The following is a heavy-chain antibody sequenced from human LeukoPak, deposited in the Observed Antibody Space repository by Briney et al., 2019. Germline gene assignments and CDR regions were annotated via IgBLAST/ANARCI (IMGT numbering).Heavy chain of an antibody. V-gene: IGHV3-7*01. Sequence: GGSLRLSCEVSGFTFSRHSMSWVRQAPGKGLEWVAKIKEDGTEKYYVDSVKGRFTISRDNAKNSLYLQMNSLRAEDTAVYYCARVGNYYYYYMDVWGKGTTVTVSS. CDR1: GFTFSRHS. J-gene: IGHJ6*03. CDR3: ARVGNYYYYYMDV. D-gene: IGHD2/OR15-2a*01. CDR2: IKEDGTEK.